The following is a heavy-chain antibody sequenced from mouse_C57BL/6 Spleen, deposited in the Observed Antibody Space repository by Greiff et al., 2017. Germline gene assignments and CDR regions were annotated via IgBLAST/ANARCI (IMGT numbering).Heavy chain of an antibody. V-gene: IGHV1-52*01. J-gene: IGHJ4*01. CDR1: GYTFTSYW. CDR3: ARYHYGSSYYAMDY. Sequence: VQLQQPGAELVRPGSSVKLSCKASGYTFTSYWMHWVKQRPIQGLEWIGNIDPSDSETPYNQKFKDKATLTVDKSSSTAYMQLSSLTSEDSAVYYCARYHYGSSYYAMDYWGQGTSVTVSS. D-gene: IGHD1-1*01. CDR2: IDPSDSET.